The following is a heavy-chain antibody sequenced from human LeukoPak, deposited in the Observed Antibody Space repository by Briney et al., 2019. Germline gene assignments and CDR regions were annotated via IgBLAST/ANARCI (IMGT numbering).Heavy chain of an antibody. J-gene: IGHJ4*02. Sequence: GGSLRLSCAASGFTFSDYYMGWIRQAPGKGLEWVSYISSSGSTIYYADSVKGRFTISRDNAKNSLYLQMNSLRTEDTAVYYCARERGIAARSFDYWGQGTLVTVSS. CDR3: ARERGIAARSFDY. V-gene: IGHV3-11*01. D-gene: IGHD6-6*01. CDR2: ISSSGSTI. CDR1: GFTFSDYY.